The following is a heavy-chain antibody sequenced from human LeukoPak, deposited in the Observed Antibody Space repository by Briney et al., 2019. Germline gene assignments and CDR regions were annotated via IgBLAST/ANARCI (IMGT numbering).Heavy chain of an antibody. CDR2: IIPILGIA. D-gene: IGHD1-1*01. J-gene: IGHJ6*02. CDR1: GYTFTGYY. CDR3: ASPWNWNDYNSMDV. V-gene: IGHV1-69*02. Sequence: ASVKVSCKASGYTFTGYYMHWVRQAPGQGLEWMGRIIPILGIANYAQKFQGRVTITADKSTSTAYMELSSLRSEDTAVYYCASPWNWNDYNSMDVWGQGTTVTVSS.